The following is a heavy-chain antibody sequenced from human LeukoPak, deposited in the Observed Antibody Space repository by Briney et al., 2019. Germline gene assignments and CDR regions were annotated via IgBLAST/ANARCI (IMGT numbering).Heavy chain of an antibody. V-gene: IGHV1-3*01. D-gene: IGHD1-1*01. J-gene: IGHJ2*01. CDR2: INAGNGNT. CDR3: ARDRRGTPFDL. Sequence: ASVKVSCKASGYTFTSYAMHWVRQAPGQRLEWMGWINAGNGNTKYSQKFQGRVTMTRDTSTSTVYMELSSLRSEDTAVYYCARDRRGTPFDLWGRGTLVTVSS. CDR1: GYTFTSYA.